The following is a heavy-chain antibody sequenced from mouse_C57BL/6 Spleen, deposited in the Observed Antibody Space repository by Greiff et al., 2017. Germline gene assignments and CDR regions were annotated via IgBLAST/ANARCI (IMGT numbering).Heavy chain of an antibody. CDR3: AREEYFDV. Sequence: EVQLQESGPGLVKPSQSLSLTCSVTGYSITSGYYWNWIRQFPGNKLEWMGYISYDGSNNYNPSLKNRISITRDTSKNQFFLKLNSVTTEDTVTYYCAREEYFDVWGTGTTVTVSS. V-gene: IGHV3-6*01. CDR1: GYSITSGYY. CDR2: ISYDGSN. J-gene: IGHJ1*03.